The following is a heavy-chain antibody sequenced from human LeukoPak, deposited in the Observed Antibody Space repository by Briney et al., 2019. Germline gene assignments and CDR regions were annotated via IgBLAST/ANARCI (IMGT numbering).Heavy chain of an antibody. J-gene: IGHJ4*02. Sequence: ASVKVSCKASGYTFTSYGIRWVRQAPGQGLEWMGWISAYNGNTNYAQKLQGRVTMTTDTSTSTAYMELRSLRSDDTAVYYCARDLAAAGTSGYWGQGTLVTVSS. V-gene: IGHV1-18*04. CDR3: ARDLAAAGTSGY. CDR1: GYTFTSYG. CDR2: ISAYNGNT. D-gene: IGHD6-13*01.